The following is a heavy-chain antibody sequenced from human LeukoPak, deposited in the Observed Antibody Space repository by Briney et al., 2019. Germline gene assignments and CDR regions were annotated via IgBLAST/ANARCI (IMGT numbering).Heavy chain of an antibody. D-gene: IGHD2-2*01. J-gene: IGHJ4*02. CDR3: ARGSIICSSPSCSPPHYFAS. V-gene: IGHV1-46*01. CDR2: NKSSGGST. Sequence: ASVKVSCKASGYTFTSYYMHWVRQAPGQGLEWMGINKSSGGSTSYAQKFQGRVTMTRDTSTSTVYMELSSLRSEDTAVYYCARGSIICSSPSCSPPHYFASWAQGPRVTVSS. CDR1: GYTFTSYY.